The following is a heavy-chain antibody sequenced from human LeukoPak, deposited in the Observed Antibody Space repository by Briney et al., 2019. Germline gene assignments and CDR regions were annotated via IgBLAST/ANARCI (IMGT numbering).Heavy chain of an antibody. CDR3: AREAVYYDSSGYYYVGWFDP. Sequence: SETLSLTCTVSGGSISSYYWSWIRQPPGKGLEWIGYMYYSGSTSYNPSLKSRVTISVDTSKNQFSLKLSSVTAADTAVYYCAREAVYYDSSGYYYVGWFDPWGQGTLVTVSS. V-gene: IGHV4-59*01. J-gene: IGHJ5*02. CDR1: GGSISSYY. CDR2: MYYSGST. D-gene: IGHD3-22*01.